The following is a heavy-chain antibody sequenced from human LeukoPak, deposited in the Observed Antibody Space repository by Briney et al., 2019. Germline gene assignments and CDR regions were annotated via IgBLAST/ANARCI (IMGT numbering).Heavy chain of an antibody. CDR2: VYSGGST. V-gene: IGHV3-66*01. D-gene: IGHD2-8*01. CDR1: GFIVTNNY. Sequence: GGSLRLSCTASGFIVTNNYINWVRQAPGKGLEWVSLVYSGGSTYYADSVKGRFTISRGNSKNMVYLQMNSLRAEDTAMYYCARDPPAVLIDTYGWGQGTLVAVSS. CDR3: ARDPPAVLIDTYG. J-gene: IGHJ4*02.